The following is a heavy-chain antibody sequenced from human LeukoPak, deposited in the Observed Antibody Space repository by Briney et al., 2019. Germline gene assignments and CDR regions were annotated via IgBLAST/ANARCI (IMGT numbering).Heavy chain of an antibody. CDR1: GGSISSSHHY. D-gene: IGHD2-21*01. CDR2: IYYSGRT. J-gene: IGHJ3*01. CDR3: ARQRHLVVVIALDVFDV. Sequence: SETLSLTCNVSGGSISSSHHYWGWIRQPPGKGLEWIGYIYYSGRTLYNPSLKSRITMSVDTSKNQFSLKVSSVTASDTAVYFCARQRHLVVVIALDVFDVWGQGTMVTVSS. V-gene: IGHV4-39*01.